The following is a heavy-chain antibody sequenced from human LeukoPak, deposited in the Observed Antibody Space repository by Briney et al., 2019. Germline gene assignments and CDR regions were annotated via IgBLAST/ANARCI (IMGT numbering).Heavy chain of an antibody. CDR3: ASSTNVVAYSWMDYFDY. V-gene: IGHV1-24*01. D-gene: IGHD2-15*01. CDR1: GYTLTELS. J-gene: IGHJ4*02. CDR2: FDPEDGET. Sequence: ASVKVSCKVSGYTLTELSMHWVRQAPGKGLEWMGGFDPEDGETIYAQKFQGRVTMTEDTSTDTAYMELSSLRSEDTAVYYCASSTNVVAYSWMDYFDYWGQGTLVTVSS.